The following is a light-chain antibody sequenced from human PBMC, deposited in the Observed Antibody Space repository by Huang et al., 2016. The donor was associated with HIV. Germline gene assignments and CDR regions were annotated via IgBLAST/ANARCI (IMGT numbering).Light chain of an antibody. CDR2: GAS. CDR3: QQYNHWPPLT. CDR1: QILNRD. Sequence: EIVMTQSPATLSVSPGGRATLSCRASQILNRDLTWYQQRPGQAPRLLISGASARATGIPARFSGSGSGTEFTLTISSLQSEDSAIYYCQQYNHWPPLTFGGGTKVEIK. V-gene: IGKV3-15*01. J-gene: IGKJ4*01.